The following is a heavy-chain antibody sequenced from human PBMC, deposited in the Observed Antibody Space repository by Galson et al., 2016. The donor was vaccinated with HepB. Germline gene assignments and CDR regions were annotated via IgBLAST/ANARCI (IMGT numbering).Heavy chain of an antibody. V-gene: IGHV3-11*01. Sequence: SLRLSCAASGFTFSDYYMSWIRQAPGKGLEWVSYISSSGSTIYYADSVKGRFTISRDDAKNSLYLQMNSLRAEDTAVYYCARDLEIAAAVWGYGNDVWGQGTTVTVSS. J-gene: IGHJ6*02. CDR1: GFTFSDYY. CDR2: ISSSGSTI. CDR3: ARDLEIAAAVWGYGNDV. D-gene: IGHD6-13*01.